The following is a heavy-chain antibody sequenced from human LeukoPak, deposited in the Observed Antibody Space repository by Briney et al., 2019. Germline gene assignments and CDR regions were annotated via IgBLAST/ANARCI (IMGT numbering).Heavy chain of an antibody. J-gene: IGHJ4*02. V-gene: IGHV3-13*01. CDR2: IGTLLDT. D-gene: IGHD3-22*01. CDR1: GFTFSSFD. Sequence: PGGSLRLSCAASGFTFSSFDMHRVRQAPGKGLEWVSGIGTLLDTDYPDSLKGRFTISRENAKNSVFLQMNNVRAGDTAVYYCVRGRNNNYYDDSGYSPYWGQGTLVTVSS. CDR3: VRGRNNNYYDDSGYSPY.